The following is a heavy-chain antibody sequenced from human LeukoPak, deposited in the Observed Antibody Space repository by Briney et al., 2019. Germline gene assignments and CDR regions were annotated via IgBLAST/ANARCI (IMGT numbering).Heavy chain of an antibody. CDR2: INPSGGST. V-gene: IGHV1-46*03. CDR3: ARGELLWFGELPHAFDI. D-gene: IGHD3-10*01. Sequence: ASVKVSCMASGYTFTSYYMHWVRQAPGQGLEWMGIINPSGGSTSYAQKFQGRVTMTRDTSTSTVYMELSSLRSEDTAVYYCARGELLWFGELPHAFDIWGQGTMVTVSS. J-gene: IGHJ3*02. CDR1: GYTFTSYY.